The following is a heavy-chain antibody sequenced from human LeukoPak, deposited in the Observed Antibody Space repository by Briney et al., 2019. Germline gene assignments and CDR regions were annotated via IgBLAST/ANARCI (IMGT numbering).Heavy chain of an antibody. Sequence: GGSLRLSCAASGFTFSSYGMHWVRQGTGKGLEWVSAIATTGATYYLGSVKGRFTVSRENAKSSLYLQMNNLRAGDTAVYYCAKRYCSGAICYHAFDVWGQGTMVTVSS. D-gene: IGHD2-15*01. CDR2: IATTGAT. CDR3: AKRYCSGAICYHAFDV. J-gene: IGHJ3*01. V-gene: IGHV3-13*01. CDR1: GFTFSSYG.